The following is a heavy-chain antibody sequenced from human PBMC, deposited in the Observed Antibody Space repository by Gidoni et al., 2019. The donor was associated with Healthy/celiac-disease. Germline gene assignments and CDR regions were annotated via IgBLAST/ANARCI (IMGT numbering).Heavy chain of an antibody. Sequence: EVQLVETGGVLILPGGSLRFSCAASGFTVSTNYMGWVGQAPVKGLEWVSVIYSGGSTYYADSVKGRFTISRDNSKNTLYLKKNSLRAEDTAVYYCARDTYYYYMDVWGKGTTVTVSS. V-gene: IGHV3-53*02. CDR2: IYSGGST. CDR1: GFTVSTNY. CDR3: ARDTYYYYMDV. J-gene: IGHJ6*03.